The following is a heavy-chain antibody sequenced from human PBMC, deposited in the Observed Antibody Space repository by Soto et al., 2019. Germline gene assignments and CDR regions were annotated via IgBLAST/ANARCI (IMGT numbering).Heavy chain of an antibody. J-gene: IGHJ4*02. CDR1: GFTCSSYW. CDR3: EKSLSAIPGDS. D-gene: IGHD2-2*01. V-gene: IGHV3-7*02. CDR2: IKQDGSEI. Sequence: EVQLVESGGGLVQSGGSLRLSCAASGFTCSSYWMSWVRQGPGKGPEWVANIKQDGSEIYYVDSVKGRFTISRDNAKSSVYLQITTLRAVDTEVYHCEKSLSAIPGDSWGQGTMVTVSS.